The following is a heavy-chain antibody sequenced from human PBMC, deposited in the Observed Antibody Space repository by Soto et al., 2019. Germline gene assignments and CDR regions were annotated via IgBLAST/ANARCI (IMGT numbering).Heavy chain of an antibody. J-gene: IGHJ1*01. Sequence: QVQLVQSGAEVKKPGASVKVSCKASGYTFTSYGISWVRQAPGQGLEWMGWISAYNGNTNYAQKLQGRVTMTTDTSTSTAYMELRSLISDDTAVYYCARELHNSGSAYSILPAEYFQHWGQGTLVTVSS. V-gene: IGHV1-18*01. CDR3: ARELHNSGSAYSILPAEYFQH. D-gene: IGHD6-19*01. CDR1: GYTFTSYG. CDR2: ISAYNGNT.